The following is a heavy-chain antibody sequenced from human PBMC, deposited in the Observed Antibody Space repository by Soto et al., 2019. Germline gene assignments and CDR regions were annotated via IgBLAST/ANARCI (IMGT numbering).Heavy chain of an antibody. CDR2: ISSSGSTI. V-gene: IGHV3-48*03. D-gene: IGHD6-19*01. CDR3: ARDAYSSGSYGDYYFDY. CDR1: GFTFSSHE. Sequence: GGSLRLSCAASGFTFSSHEVNWVRQAPGKGLEWVSYISSSGSTIYYADSVKGRFTISRDNAKNSLYLQMNSLRAEDTAVYYCARDAYSSGSYGDYYFDYWGQGTLVTVSS. J-gene: IGHJ4*02.